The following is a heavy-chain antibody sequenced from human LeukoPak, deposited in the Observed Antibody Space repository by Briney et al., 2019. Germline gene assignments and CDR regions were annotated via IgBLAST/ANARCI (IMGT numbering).Heavy chain of an antibody. D-gene: IGHD3-22*01. Sequence: SETLSLTCTVSGDSITSGSYYWGWIRQTPEKGLEWIGNIYSSGTTSFDPSLKSRITMSVDTSKNQFSLKMNSVTAADTAVYFCARDSGFWLYWGQGTLVTVSS. V-gene: IGHV4-39*07. CDR2: IYSSGTT. CDR3: ARDSGFWLY. J-gene: IGHJ4*02. CDR1: GDSITSGSYY.